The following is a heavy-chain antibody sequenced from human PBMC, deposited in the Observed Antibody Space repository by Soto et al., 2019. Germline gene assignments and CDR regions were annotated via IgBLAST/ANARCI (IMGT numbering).Heavy chain of an antibody. CDR1: GFTVSSNY. CDR3: AREGPSMVRGVTDAFDI. J-gene: IGHJ3*02. D-gene: IGHD3-10*01. Sequence: GGSLRLSCAASGFTVSSNYMSWVRQAPGKGLEWVSVIYSGGSTYYADSVKGRFTISRDNSKNTLYLQMNSLRAEDTAVYYCAREGPSMVRGVTDAFDIWGQGTMVTVSS. CDR2: IYSGGST. V-gene: IGHV3-66*01.